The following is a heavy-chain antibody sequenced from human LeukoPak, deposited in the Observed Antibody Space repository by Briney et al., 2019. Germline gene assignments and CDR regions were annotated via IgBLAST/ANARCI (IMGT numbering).Heavy chain of an antibody. CDR1: GYTFTGYY. CDR3: ARDYSAGAYDYVWGSYRPFDC. J-gene: IGHJ4*02. D-gene: IGHD3-16*02. V-gene: IGHV1-2*02. CDR2: INPNSGGT. Sequence: ASVKVSCKASGYTFTGYYMHWVRQAPGQGLEWMGWINPNSGGTNYAQKFQGRVTMTRDTSISTAYMELSRLRSDDTAVYYCARDYSAGAYDYVWGSYRPFDCWGQGTLVTVSS.